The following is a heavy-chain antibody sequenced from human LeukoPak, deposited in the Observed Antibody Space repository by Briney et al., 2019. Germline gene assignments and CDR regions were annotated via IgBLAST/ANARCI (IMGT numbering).Heavy chain of an antibody. CDR2: INHSGST. Sequence: SETLSLTCAVYGGSFSGYYWSWIRQPPGKGLEWIGEINHSGSTNYNPSLKSRVTISVDTSKNQFSLKLSSVTAADTAVYCCARGWDYYGSGSYYYVYWGQGTLVTVSS. CDR1: GGSFSGYY. V-gene: IGHV4-34*01. D-gene: IGHD3-10*01. CDR3: ARGWDYYGSGSYYYVY. J-gene: IGHJ4*02.